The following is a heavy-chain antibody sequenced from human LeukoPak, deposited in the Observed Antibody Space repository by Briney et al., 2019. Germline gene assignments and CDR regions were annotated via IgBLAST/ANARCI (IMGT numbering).Heavy chain of an antibody. CDR3: ARGDDFWSGYFHPVYYYGMDV. J-gene: IGHJ6*02. V-gene: IGHV3-74*01. Sequence: PGGSLRLSCAASGFTFSSYWMHWVRQAPGKGLVWVSRINSDGSSTSYADSVKGRFTISRDNAKNTLYLQMNSLRAEDTAVYYCARGDDFWSGYFHPVYYYGMDVWGQGTTVTVSS. CDR2: INSDGSST. D-gene: IGHD3-3*01. CDR1: GFTFSSYW.